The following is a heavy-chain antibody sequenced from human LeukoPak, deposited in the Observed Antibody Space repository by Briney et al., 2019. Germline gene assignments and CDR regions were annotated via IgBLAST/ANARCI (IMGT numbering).Heavy chain of an antibody. V-gene: IGHV1-69*05. CDR1: GDTFSSYA. CDR2: IIPIFGTA. D-gene: IGHD3-10*01. Sequence: SVKVSCKASGDTFSSYAISWVRQAPGQGLEWMGGIIPIFGTANYAQKFQGRVTITTDESTSTAYMELSSLRSEDTAVYYCARGRRSMVRGVSPDYYYMDVWGKGTTVTVSS. CDR3: ARGRRSMVRGVSPDYYYMDV. J-gene: IGHJ6*03.